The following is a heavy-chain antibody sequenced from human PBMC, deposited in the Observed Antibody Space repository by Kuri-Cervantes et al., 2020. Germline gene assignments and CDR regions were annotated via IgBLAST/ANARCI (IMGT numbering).Heavy chain of an antibody. D-gene: IGHD6-19*01. CDR2: IYYSGST. V-gene: IGHV4-39*01. CDR1: GGSISSSSYY. CDR3: ARTVAVAFDI. J-gene: IGHJ3*02. Sequence: GSLRLSCTVSGGSISSSSYYWGWIRQPPGKGLEWIGSIYYSGSTYYNPSLKSRVTISVDTSKNQFSLKLSSVTAADTAVYYCARTVAVAFDIWGQGTMVTVSS.